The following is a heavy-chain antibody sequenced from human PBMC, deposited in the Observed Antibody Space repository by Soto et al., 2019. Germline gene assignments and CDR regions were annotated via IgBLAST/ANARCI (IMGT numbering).Heavy chain of an antibody. V-gene: IGHV3-30*03. Sequence: QVQLVESGGGVVQPGRSLRLSCAASGFTFSSYGMHWVRQAPGKGLEWVAVISYDGSNKYYADSVKGRFTISRDNFKNNLYLQMDSLRAEDTAAYYCATDYERSYYYGMDVWGPGTTVTVSS. CDR3: ATDYERSYYYGMDV. CDR2: ISYDGSNK. D-gene: IGHD5-12*01. CDR1: GFTFSSYG. J-gene: IGHJ6*02.